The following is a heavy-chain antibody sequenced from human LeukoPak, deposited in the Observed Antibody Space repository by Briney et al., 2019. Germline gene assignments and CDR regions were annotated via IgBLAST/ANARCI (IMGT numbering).Heavy chain of an antibody. CDR1: GFTFSDYS. D-gene: IGHD2-15*01. CDR2: ISGSSDAI. CDR3: AKDQKYCSGGSCFPGGSDP. V-gene: IGHV3-21*01. Sequence: PGGSLRLSCAATGFTFSDYSMNWVRQAPGKRLEWVSAISGSSDAIYYADSVKGRFTISRDNSKNTLYLQMNSLRAEDTAVYYCAKDQKYCSGGSCFPGGSDPWGQGTLVTVSS. J-gene: IGHJ5*02.